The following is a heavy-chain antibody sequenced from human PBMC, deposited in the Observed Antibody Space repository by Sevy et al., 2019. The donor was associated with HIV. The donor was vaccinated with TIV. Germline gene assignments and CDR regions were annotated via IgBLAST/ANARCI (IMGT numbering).Heavy chain of an antibody. D-gene: IGHD1-26*01. CDR1: GYSISSGYY. V-gene: IGHV4-38-2*02. J-gene: IGHJ6*02. CDR2: IYHSGST. CDR3: ARDRGYSGSYYYYYGMDV. Sequence: SETLSLTCTVSGYSISSGYYWGWIRQPPGKGLEWIGSIYHSGSTYYNPSLKSRVTISVDTSKNPFSLKLSSVTAADTAVYYCARDRGYSGSYYYYYGMDVWGQGTTVTVSS.